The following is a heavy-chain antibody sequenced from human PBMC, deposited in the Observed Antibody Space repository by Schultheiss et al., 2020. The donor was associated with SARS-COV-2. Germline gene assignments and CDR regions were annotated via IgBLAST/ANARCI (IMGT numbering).Heavy chain of an antibody. V-gene: IGHV3-66*01. J-gene: IGHJ4*02. Sequence: GESLKISCAASGFTLSTYWMHWVRQAPGKGLVWVSVIYSGGSTYYADSVKGRFTISRENAKNTLYLQMNSLRAEDTAVYYCARGAAAFEWLFDFDYWGQGTLVTVSS. CDR1: GFTLSTYW. D-gene: IGHD3-9*01. CDR2: IYSGGST. CDR3: ARGAAAFEWLFDFDY.